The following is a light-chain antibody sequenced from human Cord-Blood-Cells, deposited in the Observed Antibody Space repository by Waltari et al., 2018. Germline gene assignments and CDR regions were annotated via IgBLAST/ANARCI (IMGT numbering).Light chain of an antibody. CDR3: SSYTSSSNVV. CDR1: SSDVGGYNY. CDR2: EVI. V-gene: IGLV2-14*01. J-gene: IGLJ2*01. Sequence: QSALTQPASVSGSPGQSITISCTGTSSDVGGYNYVSWYQQHPGKAPKLMIYEVINRPSGVSNRFSGSKSGNTASLTISGLQAEDEADYYCSSYTSSSNVVFGGGTKLTVL.